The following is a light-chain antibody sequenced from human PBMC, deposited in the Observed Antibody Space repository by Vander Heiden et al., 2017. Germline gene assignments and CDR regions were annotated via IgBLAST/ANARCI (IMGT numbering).Light chain of an antibody. CDR1: SSNIGSNT. CDR2: SNN. J-gene: IGLJ3*02. CDR3: AAWDDSLNGPV. V-gene: IGLV1-44*01. Sequence: GQRVTISCSGSSSNIGSNTVNWYQQLPGTAPKLLIYSNNQRPSGVPDRFSGSKSGTSASLAISVLQSEDEADYYCAAWDDSLNGPVFGGGTKRTVL.